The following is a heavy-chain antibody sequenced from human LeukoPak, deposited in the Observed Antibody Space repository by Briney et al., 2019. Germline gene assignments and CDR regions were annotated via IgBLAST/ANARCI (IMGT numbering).Heavy chain of an antibody. D-gene: IGHD3-22*01. Sequence: ASVKVSCKASGYTFTNYAINWVRQAPGQGLEWMGWINTNTGNPTYAQGFTGRFVFSLDTSVSTAYLQISSLKAEDTAVYYCARTYYDSTDAFDIWGQGTMVTVSS. V-gene: IGHV7-4-1*02. CDR3: ARTYYDSTDAFDI. CDR1: GYTFTNYA. CDR2: INTNTGNP. J-gene: IGHJ3*02.